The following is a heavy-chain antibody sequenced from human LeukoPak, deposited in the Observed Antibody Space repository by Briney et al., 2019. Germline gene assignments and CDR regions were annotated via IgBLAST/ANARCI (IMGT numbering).Heavy chain of an antibody. CDR3: ANPFGAGSGSYSPYY. Sequence: GGSLRLSCAASGFTFSSYGMHWVRQAPGKGLEWVAVISYDGSNKYYADSVKGRFTISRDNSKNTLYLQMNSLRAEDTAVYYCANPFGAGSGSYSPYYWGQGTLVTVSS. D-gene: IGHD3-10*01. J-gene: IGHJ4*02. V-gene: IGHV3-30*18. CDR2: ISYDGSNK. CDR1: GFTFSSYG.